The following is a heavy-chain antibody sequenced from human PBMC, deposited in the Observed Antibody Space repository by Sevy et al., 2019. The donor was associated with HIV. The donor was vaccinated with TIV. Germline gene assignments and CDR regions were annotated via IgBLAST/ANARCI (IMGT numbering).Heavy chain of an antibody. CDR2: ISYDGSNK. D-gene: IGHD6-19*01. Sequence: GGSLRLSCAASGFTFSSYAMHWVRQAPGKGLEWVAVISYDGSNKYYADSVKGRFTISRDNSKNTLYLQMNSLRAEDTAVYYCARDWSQWHRSGYFDYWGQGTLVTVSS. CDR1: GFTFSSYA. V-gene: IGHV3-30-3*01. J-gene: IGHJ4*02. CDR3: ARDWSQWHRSGYFDY.